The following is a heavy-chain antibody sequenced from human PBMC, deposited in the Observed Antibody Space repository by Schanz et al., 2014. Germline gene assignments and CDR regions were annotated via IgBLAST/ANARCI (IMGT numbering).Heavy chain of an antibody. CDR1: GFTFSTHA. D-gene: IGHD3-9*01. V-gene: IGHV3-23*01. CDR3: AKAADWPVTRFDP. Sequence: EVQLLESGGGLVKPGGSLRLSCAASGFTFSTHAMSWVRQAPGKGLEWVSSISGDHRNTFYADSVKGRFTISSDSSKNTLYLQMSSLRADDTAVYYCAKAADWPVTRFDPWGQGTLVTVSS. CDR2: ISGDHRNT. J-gene: IGHJ5*02.